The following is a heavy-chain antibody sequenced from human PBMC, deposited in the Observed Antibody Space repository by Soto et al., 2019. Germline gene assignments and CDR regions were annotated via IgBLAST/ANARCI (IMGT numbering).Heavy chain of an antibody. CDR3: AIDKRGITYYYDSSGFRAFDI. Sequence: PSEALSLTCTVSGGSISSGGYYWSWICQHPGKGLEWIGYIYYSGSTYYNPSLKGRVTISVDTSKNQFSLKLSSVTAADTAVYYCAIDKRGITYYYDSSGFRAFDIWGQGTMVTVSS. D-gene: IGHD3-22*01. CDR2: IYYSGST. CDR1: GGSISSGGYY. V-gene: IGHV4-31*03. J-gene: IGHJ3*02.